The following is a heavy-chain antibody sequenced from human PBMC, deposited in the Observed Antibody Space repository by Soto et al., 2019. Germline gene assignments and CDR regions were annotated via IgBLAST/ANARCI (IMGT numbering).Heavy chain of an antibody. J-gene: IGHJ4*02. CDR1: GDAFTNYI. Sequence: QVQLVQSGAEVKKPGSSVKVSCKASGDAFTNYIFDWVRQAPGQGLEWMGGIIPMFGTPKYAQTFQDRVTISADGSTGTAYLELTILRFDDTAVYYCARGRDQPPVGLYFDSWGEGTRVTVSS. CDR2: IIPMFGTP. V-gene: IGHV1-69*01. CDR3: ARGRDQPPVGLYFDS. D-gene: IGHD1-26*01.